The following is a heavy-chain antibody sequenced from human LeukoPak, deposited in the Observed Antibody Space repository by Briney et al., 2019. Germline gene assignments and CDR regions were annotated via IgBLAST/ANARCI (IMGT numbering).Heavy chain of an antibody. CDR2: ISGSSGII. CDR3: ARDPITVHHYFDY. Sequence: PGGSLRLSCAASGFTFSDYSMNWVRQTPGTGLEWVSYISGSSGIIYYADSVKGRFTISRDNAKNSVYLQMNSQRDEDTAVYYCARDPITVHHYFDYWGQGILVTVYS. V-gene: IGHV3-48*02. CDR1: GFTFSDYS. D-gene: IGHD6-19*01. J-gene: IGHJ4*02.